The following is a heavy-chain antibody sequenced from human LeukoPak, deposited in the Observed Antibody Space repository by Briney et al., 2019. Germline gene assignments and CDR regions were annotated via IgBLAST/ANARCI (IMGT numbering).Heavy chain of an antibody. CDR1: GFTFSSYA. Sequence: GGSLRLSCAASGFTFSSYAMSWVRQAPGKGLEWVSAISGSGGSTFYADSVKGRFTISRDNSKNTLYLQMNSLRAEDTAVYYCAKDCFYCSSTSRPARSGYYYYGMDVWGQGTTVTVSS. V-gene: IGHV3-23*01. J-gene: IGHJ6*02. CDR2: ISGSGGST. CDR3: AKDCFYCSSTSRPARSGYYYYGMDV. D-gene: IGHD2-2*01.